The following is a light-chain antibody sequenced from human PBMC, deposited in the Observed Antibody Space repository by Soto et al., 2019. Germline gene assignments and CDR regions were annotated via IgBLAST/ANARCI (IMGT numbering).Light chain of an antibody. CDR1: RSDVGGYNY. V-gene: IGLV2-14*01. CDR3: TSYTTSSTLV. CDR2: DVS. J-gene: IGLJ1*01. Sequence: QSALTQPASVSGSPGQSITISCTGTRSDVGGYNYVSWYQQYPGKAPKLMIYDVSNRPSGVSNRFSGSKSGNTASLTISGLQAEDEADYYCTSYTTSSTLVFGTGTKLTVL.